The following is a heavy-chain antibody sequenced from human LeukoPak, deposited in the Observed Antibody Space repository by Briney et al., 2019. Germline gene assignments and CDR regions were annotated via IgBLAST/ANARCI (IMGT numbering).Heavy chain of an antibody. D-gene: IGHD1-20*01. CDR1: GFTLSSYA. CDR3: ARDRDNWNVIRWGYYFDY. Sequence: HPGGSLRLSCVASGFTLSSYAMHWVRQAPGKGLEWVAVISYDGDNKYYGDSVKGRFTISRDNSKNTLYLQMNSLRAEDTAVYYCARDRDNWNVIRWGYYFDYWGQGTLVTVSS. J-gene: IGHJ4*02. CDR2: ISYDGDNK. V-gene: IGHV3-30*04.